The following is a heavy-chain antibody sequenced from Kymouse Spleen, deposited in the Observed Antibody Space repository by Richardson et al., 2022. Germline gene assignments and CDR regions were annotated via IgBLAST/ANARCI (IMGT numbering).Heavy chain of an antibody. CDR2: INHSGST. CDR3: ARGHGSDYYGMDV. CDR1: GGSFSGYY. J-gene: IGHJ6*02. Sequence: QVQLQQWGAGLLKPSETLSLTCAVYGGSFSGYYWSWIRQPPGKGLEWIGEINHSGSTNYNPSLKSRVTISVDTSKNQFSLKLSSVTAADTAVYYCARGHGSDYYGMDVWGQGTTVTVSS. D-gene: IGHD3-10*01. V-gene: IGHV4-34*01.